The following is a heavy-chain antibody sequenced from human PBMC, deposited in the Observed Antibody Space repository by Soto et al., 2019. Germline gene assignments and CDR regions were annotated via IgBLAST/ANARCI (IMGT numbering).Heavy chain of an antibody. J-gene: IGHJ4*02. D-gene: IGHD6-13*01. V-gene: IGHV4-30-2*01. CDR1: GGSISSGGYS. Sequence: QLQLQESGSGLVKPSQTLSLTCTVSGGSISSGGYSWSWIRQPQGKGREWIGYIYHGGSTYYNPSLKSRVTISVDRSKNQFSLKLSSVTAADTAVYYCASSHAGAHITAAVHWGQGTLVTVSS. CDR2: IYHGGST. CDR3: ASSHAGAHITAAVH.